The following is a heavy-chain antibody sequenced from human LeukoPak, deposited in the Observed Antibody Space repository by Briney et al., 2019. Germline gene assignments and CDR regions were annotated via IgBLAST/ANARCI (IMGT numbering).Heavy chain of an antibody. CDR2: FYPEDGET. D-gene: IGHD2-2*01. CDR1: GYTLTELS. J-gene: IGHJ3*02. V-gene: IGHV1-24*01. Sequence: GAXXXVSCKVSGYTLTELSMHWVRQAPGKGLEWMGGFYPEDGETIYAQKFQGRVTMTEDTSTDTAYMELSSLRSEDTAVYYCATSTYCSSTSCRTPAFDIWGQGTMVTVSS. CDR3: ATSTYCSSTSCRTPAFDI.